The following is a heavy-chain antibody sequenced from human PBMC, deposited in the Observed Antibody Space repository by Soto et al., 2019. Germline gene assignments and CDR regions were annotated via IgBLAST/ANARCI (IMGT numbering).Heavy chain of an antibody. Sequence: PSETLSLTCTVSGGSIGSDDYYWSWIRQPPGKGLEWIGYIYYSGSTYYNPSLKSRVSISIDTSKNQFSLSLNSVTAADTAFYYCARDHSSSPDYFDYWGQGTLVTVSS. CDR1: GGSIGSDDYY. CDR2: IYYSGST. D-gene: IGHD6-6*01. V-gene: IGHV4-30-4*01. J-gene: IGHJ4*02. CDR3: ARDHSSSPDYFDY.